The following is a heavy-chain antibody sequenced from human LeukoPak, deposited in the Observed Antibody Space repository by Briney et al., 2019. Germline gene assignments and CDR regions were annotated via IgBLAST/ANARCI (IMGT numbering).Heavy chain of an antibody. V-gene: IGHV3-23*01. CDR1: GFTFSSYA. J-gene: IGHJ6*02. Sequence: PGGSLRLSCAASGFTFSSYAMSWVRQAPGKGLEWVSGISGSGDNTYYADSVKGRFTISRDNSKNTLYVQMSSLRVDDTAVYYCAKAASSSWPSYYYGMDVWGQGTTVTVSS. CDR2: ISGSGDNT. CDR3: AKAASSSWPSYYYGMDV. D-gene: IGHD6-13*01.